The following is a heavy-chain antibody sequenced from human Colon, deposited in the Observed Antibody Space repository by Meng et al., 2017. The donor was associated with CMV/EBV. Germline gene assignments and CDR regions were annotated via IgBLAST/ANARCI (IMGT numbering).Heavy chain of an antibody. CDR1: GGSVSSGRYF. V-gene: IGHV4-61*01. CDR3: ARGDNWNDPFDY. D-gene: IGHD1-20*01. Sequence: SETLSLTCTVSGGSVSSGRYFWTWIRQPPGKRLECIGYIYSNGGTNYNPGLKSLVTISIDTFKNQFPLKLSSVTAADTAMYYGARGDNWNDPFDYWGQGTLVTVSS. J-gene: IGHJ4*02. CDR2: IYSNGGT.